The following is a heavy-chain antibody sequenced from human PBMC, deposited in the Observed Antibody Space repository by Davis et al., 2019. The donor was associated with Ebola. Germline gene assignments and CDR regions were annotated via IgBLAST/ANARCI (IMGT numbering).Heavy chain of an antibody. J-gene: IGHJ4*02. Sequence: MPTETLSLTCAVSGGSISSSNWWSWVRQPPGKGLEWIGEINHSGSTNYNPSLKSRVTISVDTSKNQFSLKLSSVTAADTAVYYCARANLGYCSGGSCSNYYFDYWGQGTLVTVSS. CDR3: ARANLGYCSGGSCSNYYFDY. CDR1: GGSISSSNW. V-gene: IGHV4-4*02. D-gene: IGHD2-15*01. CDR2: INHSGST.